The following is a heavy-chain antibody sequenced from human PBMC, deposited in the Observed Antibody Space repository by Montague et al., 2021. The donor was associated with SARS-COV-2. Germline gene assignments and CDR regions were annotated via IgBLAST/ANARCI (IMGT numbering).Heavy chain of an antibody. J-gene: IGHJ5*02. D-gene: IGHD2-15*01. CDR3: ARALYCSGGSCYPNWFDP. Sequence: SETLSLTCTVSGGSISSYYWSWIRQPPGKGLEWIWNIYYSGSTNXXPSLKSRVTISVDTSKNQFSLKLSSVTAADTAVYYCARALYCSGGSCYPNWFDPWGQGTLVTVSS. CDR1: GGSISSYY. CDR2: IYYSGST. V-gene: IGHV4-59*01.